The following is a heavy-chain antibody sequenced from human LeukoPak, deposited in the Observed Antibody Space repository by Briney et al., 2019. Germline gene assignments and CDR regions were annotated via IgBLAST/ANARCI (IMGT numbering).Heavy chain of an antibody. V-gene: IGHV3-23*01. CDR1: GFTFSDYG. CDR2: ISNVGTT. Sequence: GTPLRLSCAASGFTFSDYGIHWVRQAPGKGLEWVSSISNVGTTYYADSVKGRFTISRDNSKDTVYLQMNSLRAEDTAVYHCAQGASPDCWGQGTRVTVSS. J-gene: IGHJ4*02. CDR3: AQGASPDC.